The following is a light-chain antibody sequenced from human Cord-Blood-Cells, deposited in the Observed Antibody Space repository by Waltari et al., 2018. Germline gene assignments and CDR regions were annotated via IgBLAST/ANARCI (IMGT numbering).Light chain of an antibody. J-gene: IGLJ3*02. CDR3: CSYAASWV. V-gene: IGLV2-23*02. CDR2: EVS. CDR1: SRDVGRYTI. Sequence: QSALTQPASVSGSPGQSITISCTGTSRDVGRYTIVSWYQQHPGKAPKLMIYEVSKRPSGVSNRFSGSKSGNTASLTISGLQAEDEADYYCCSYAASWVFGGGTKLTVL.